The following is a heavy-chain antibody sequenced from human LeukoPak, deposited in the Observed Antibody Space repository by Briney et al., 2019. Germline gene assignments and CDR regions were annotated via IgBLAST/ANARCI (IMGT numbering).Heavy chain of an antibody. CDR3: AREREGPYGYLDY. J-gene: IGHJ4*02. Sequence: SETLSLTCTVSGYSISSGYYWGWIRQPPGKGLEWIGSIYHSGSTYYNPSLKSRVTISVDTSKNQFSLKLSSVTAADTAVYYCAREREGPYGYLDYWGQGTLVTVSS. CDR1: GYSISSGYY. D-gene: IGHD4-17*01. V-gene: IGHV4-38-2*02. CDR2: IYHSGST.